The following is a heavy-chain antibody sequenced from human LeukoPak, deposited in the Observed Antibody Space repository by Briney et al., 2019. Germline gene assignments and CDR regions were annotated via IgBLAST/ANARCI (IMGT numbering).Heavy chain of an antibody. CDR2: IWFDKNQ. D-gene: IGHD2-8*01. J-gene: IGHJ6*02. Sequence: PGVSLRLSCAASGFILNDYGMHWVRQAPGKGLEWVADIWFDKNQHFADSVKGRFAISRDNSKNTVYLQINSLRAEDTAVYYCARDRHCVNGVCHSPPGMDVWGQGTTVTVSS. CDR1: GFILNDYG. CDR3: ARDRHCVNGVCHSPPGMDV. V-gene: IGHV3-33*01.